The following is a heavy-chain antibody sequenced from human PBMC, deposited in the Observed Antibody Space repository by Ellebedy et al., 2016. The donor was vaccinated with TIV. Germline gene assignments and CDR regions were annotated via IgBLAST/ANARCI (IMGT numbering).Heavy chain of an antibody. CDR3: ARVVYSNYPELDAFAI. J-gene: IGHJ3*02. V-gene: IGHV3-21*01. CDR1: GFTLSSYS. D-gene: IGHD4-11*01. Sequence: GESLKISXAASGFTLSSYSMNWVRQAPGKGLEWVSFISSSSSYIYYADSVKGRFTISRDNAKNSLYLQMHSLTAEDTALYYCARVVYSNYPELDAFAIWGQGTMVTVSS. CDR2: ISSSSSYI.